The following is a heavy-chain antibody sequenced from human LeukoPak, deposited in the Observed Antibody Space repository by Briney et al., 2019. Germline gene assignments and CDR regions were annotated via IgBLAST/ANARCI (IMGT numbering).Heavy chain of an antibody. CDR1: GYTFTSHG. Sequence: GASVKVSCKASGYTFTSHGISWVRQAPGQGLEWMGWIDPSTGGTNYAQNFQGRVTMTRDTSTTTVYMELSSLKSDDTAVYHCARGNNYGSGSLFYGWGQGTLVTVSS. D-gene: IGHD3-10*01. CDR2: IDPSTGGT. J-gene: IGHJ4*02. V-gene: IGHV1-2*02. CDR3: ARGNNYGSGSLFYG.